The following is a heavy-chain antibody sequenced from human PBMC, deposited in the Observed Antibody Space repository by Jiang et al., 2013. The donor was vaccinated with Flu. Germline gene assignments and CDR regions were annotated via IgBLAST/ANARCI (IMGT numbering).Heavy chain of an antibody. CDR2: VNPSGGT. Sequence: LLKPSETLSLTCAVYGSSFSGYSWNWIRQPPGKGLEWIGEVNPSGGTTYNPSLKSRVTMSVDTSKNQFSLKLSSVTAADTAVYYCARGKWLVHSFDYWGQGTLVTVSS. CDR3: ARGKWLVHSFDY. CDR1: GSSFSGYS. V-gene: IGHV4-34*01. D-gene: IGHD6-19*01. J-gene: IGHJ4*02.